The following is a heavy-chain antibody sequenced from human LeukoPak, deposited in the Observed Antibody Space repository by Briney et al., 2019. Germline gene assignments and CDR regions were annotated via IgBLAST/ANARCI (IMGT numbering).Heavy chain of an antibody. V-gene: IGHV1-46*01. J-gene: IGHJ5*02. Sequence: ASVKVSCKASGYTFTSYGISWVRQAPGQGLEWMGIINPSGGSTSYAQKFQGRVTMTRDTSTSTVYMELSSLRSEDTAVYYCARDEVGYSAPFDPWGQGTPVTVSS. CDR2: INPSGGST. CDR1: GYTFTSYG. CDR3: ARDEVGYSAPFDP. D-gene: IGHD5-12*01.